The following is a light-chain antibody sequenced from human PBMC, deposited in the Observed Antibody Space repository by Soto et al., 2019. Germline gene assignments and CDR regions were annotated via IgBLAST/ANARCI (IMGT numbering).Light chain of an antibody. V-gene: IGKV3-15*01. CDR3: QQYYNWPPYT. CDR2: GAS. J-gene: IGKJ2*01. CDR1: QSVDTN. Sequence: EVVMTQSPATLSVSPGDRATLSCRASQSVDTNVAWYQQKPGQAHRLLVYGASTRATGIPARFTGFGSGTDFTLTISGLQSDDFAVYYCQQYYNWPPYTFGQGTKLQIK.